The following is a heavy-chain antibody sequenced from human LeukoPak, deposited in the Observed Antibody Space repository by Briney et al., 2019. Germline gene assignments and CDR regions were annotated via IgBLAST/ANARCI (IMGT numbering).Heavy chain of an antibody. J-gene: IGHJ6*02. CDR1: GFTFSNYA. CDR3: AKASRAGTRYYYYGMDV. CDR2: ISYDGSNI. D-gene: IGHD6-19*01. Sequence: PGGSLRLSCAASGFTFSNYAMHWVRQAPGKGLEWVTLISYDGSNIQYADSVKGRFTISRDNSKNTLYLQMNSLRAEDTAVYYCAKASRAGTRYYYYGMDVWGQGTTVTVSS. V-gene: IGHV3-30-3*01.